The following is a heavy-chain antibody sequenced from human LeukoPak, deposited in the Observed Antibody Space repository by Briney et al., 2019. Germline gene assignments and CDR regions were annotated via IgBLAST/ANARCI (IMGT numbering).Heavy chain of an antibody. CDR3: ASREDSCSSAFDY. V-gene: IGHV1-69*05. D-gene: IGHD6-6*01. J-gene: IGHJ4*02. Sequence: GASVKVSCKASGGTFSSDAISWVRQAPGQGLEWMGGIIPIFGTANYAQKFQGRVTITTDESTSTAYMELSSLRSEDTAVYYCASREDSCSSAFDYWGQGTLVTVSS. CDR1: GGTFSSDA. CDR2: IIPIFGTA.